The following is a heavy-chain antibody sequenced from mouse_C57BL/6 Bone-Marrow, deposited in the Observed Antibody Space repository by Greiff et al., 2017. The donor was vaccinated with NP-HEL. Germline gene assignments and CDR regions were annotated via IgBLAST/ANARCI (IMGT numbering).Heavy chain of an antibody. V-gene: IGHV1-19*01. D-gene: IGHD1-1*01. CDR1: AYTFTDYY. CDR3: ARKGRTTVVPMEY. CDR2: INPYNGGT. J-gene: IGHJ4*01. Sequence: EVQLQQSGPVLVKPGSSVKMSLKASAYTFTDYYMNWVKQSHGKSLEWIGVINPYNGGTSYNQKFKGKATLTVDKSSSTAYMELNSLTSEDSAVYDCARKGRTTVVPMEYSGQASSVTV.